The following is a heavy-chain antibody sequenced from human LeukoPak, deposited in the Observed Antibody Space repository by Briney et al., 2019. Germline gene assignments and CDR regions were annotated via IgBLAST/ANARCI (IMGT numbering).Heavy chain of an antibody. J-gene: IGHJ5*02. CDR1: GGSFSGYY. CDR2: INHSGST. CDR3: ARRRGLGNWGFDP. D-gene: IGHD4-23*01. Sequence: PSETLSHTCAVYGGSFSGYYWSWIRQPPGKGLEWIGEINHSGSTNYNPSLKSRVTISVDTSKNQFSLKLSSVTAADTAVYYCARRRGLGNWGFDPWGQGTLVTVSS. V-gene: IGHV4-34*01.